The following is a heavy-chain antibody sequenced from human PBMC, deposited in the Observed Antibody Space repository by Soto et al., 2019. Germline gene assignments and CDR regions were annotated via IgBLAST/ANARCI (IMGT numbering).Heavy chain of an antibody. V-gene: IGHV3-23*01. CDR2: ISGSAGSR. Sequence: GGSLRLSCTTYGLTFSSYAMGWVRQAPGMGLEWVSDISGSAGSRYYADSVTGRFTISRDNSKDTVFLEMNNLRAEDTAIYYCARGLATVYYYDFWGQGTLVTVSS. D-gene: IGHD5-12*01. CDR3: ARGLATVYYYDF. J-gene: IGHJ4*02. CDR1: GLTFSSYA.